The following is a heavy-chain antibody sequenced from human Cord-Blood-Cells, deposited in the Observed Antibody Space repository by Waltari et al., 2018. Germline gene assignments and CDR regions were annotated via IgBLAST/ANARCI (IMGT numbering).Heavy chain of an antibody. V-gene: IGHV3-30*18. J-gene: IGHJ3*02. CDR3: AKPLEYSSSWYDAFEI. Sequence: QVPLVESGGGVVQPGRSLRLSCAASGFTFSSYGMHWVRQAPGKGLEWVAVISYDGSNKYYADSVEGRFTISRDNSKNTLYLQMNSLRAAGTAVYYCAKPLEYSSSWYDAFEIWGQGTMVTVSS. CDR1: GFTFSSYG. D-gene: IGHD6-13*01. CDR2: ISYDGSNK.